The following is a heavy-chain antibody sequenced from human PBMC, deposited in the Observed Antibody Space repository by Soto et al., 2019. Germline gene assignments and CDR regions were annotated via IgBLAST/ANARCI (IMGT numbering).Heavy chain of an antibody. J-gene: IGHJ6*02. CDR3: ARLVPPSIAAAGIYGMDV. D-gene: IGHD6-13*01. V-gene: IGHV4-4*02. CDR2: IYHSGST. Sequence: SETLSLTCAVSGGSISSSNWWSWVRQPPGKGLEWIGEIYHSGSTNYNPSLKSRVTISVDKSKNQFSLKLSSVTAADTAVYYCARLVPPSIAAAGIYGMDVWGQGTTVTVS. CDR1: GGSISSSNW.